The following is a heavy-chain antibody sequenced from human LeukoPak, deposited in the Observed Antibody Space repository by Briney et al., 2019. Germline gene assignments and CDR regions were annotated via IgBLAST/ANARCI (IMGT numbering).Heavy chain of an antibody. D-gene: IGHD4-17*01. J-gene: IGHJ4*02. CDR2: MNPYSGDR. CDR3: ARTTSLTASVYDY. CDR1: GYTFTSYH. V-gene: IGHV1-8*03. Sequence: AASVKVSCKTSGYTFTSYHINWVRQAPGQGLEWMGWMNPYSGDRGYSQKFQGRVSITSDTSISTAYLELSSLGSDDTAVYFCARTTSLTASVYDYWGQGTLVTVSS.